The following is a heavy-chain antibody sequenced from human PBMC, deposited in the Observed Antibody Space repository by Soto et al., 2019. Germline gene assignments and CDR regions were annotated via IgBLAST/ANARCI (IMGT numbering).Heavy chain of an antibody. CDR3: ARNERYYYGSGSGPFDP. J-gene: IGHJ5*02. Sequence: SETLSLTCTVSGGSISSGGYYWSWIRQHPGKGLEWIGYIYYSGSTYYNPSLKSRVTISVDTSKNQFSLTLSSVTAADTALYYCARNERYYYGSGSGPFDPWGQGTLVTVSS. CDR2: IYYSGST. V-gene: IGHV4-31*03. CDR1: GGSISSGGYY. D-gene: IGHD3-10*01.